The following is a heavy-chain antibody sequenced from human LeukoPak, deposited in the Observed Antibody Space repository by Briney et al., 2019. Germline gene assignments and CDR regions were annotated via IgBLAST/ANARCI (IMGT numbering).Heavy chain of an antibody. Sequence: PGGSLRLSCAASGFTFSSYAMSWVRQAPGKGLEWVSAISGSGGSTYYADSVKGRFTISRGNSKNTLYLQMNSLRAEDTAVYYCAKGGSGSYSGFDYWGQGTLVTVSS. D-gene: IGHD1-26*01. CDR1: GFTFSSYA. CDR2: ISGSGGST. CDR3: AKGGSGSYSGFDY. J-gene: IGHJ4*02. V-gene: IGHV3-23*01.